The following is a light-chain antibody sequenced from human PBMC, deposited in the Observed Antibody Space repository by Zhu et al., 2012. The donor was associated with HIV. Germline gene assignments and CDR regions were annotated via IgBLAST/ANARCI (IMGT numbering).Light chain of an antibody. CDR1: QSVSSIY. CDR2: GIS. CDR3: QQCGSSPPYT. Sequence: EIVLTQSPGTLSLSPGERATLSCRASQSVSSIYLAWYQQKPGQAPRLLIYGISIRATGIPDRFSGSGSGTDFTLTISRLEPEDFAVYYCQQCGSSPPYTFGQGTKLEIK. J-gene: IGKJ2*01. V-gene: IGKV3-20*01.